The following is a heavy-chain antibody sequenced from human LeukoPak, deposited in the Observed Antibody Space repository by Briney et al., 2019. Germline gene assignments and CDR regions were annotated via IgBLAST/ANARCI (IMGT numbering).Heavy chain of an antibody. V-gene: IGHV4-59*01. D-gene: IGHD2-2*01. CDR1: GGSISSYY. CDR2: IYYSGST. CDR3: ARDRGCSSTSCYAEVVYGMDV. J-gene: IGHJ6*04. Sequence: PSETLSLTCTVSGGSISSYYWSWIRQLPGKGLEWIGYIYYSGSTNYNPSLKSRVTISVDTSKNQFSLKLSSVTAADTAVYYCARDRGCSSTSCYAEVVYGMDVWGKGTTVTVSS.